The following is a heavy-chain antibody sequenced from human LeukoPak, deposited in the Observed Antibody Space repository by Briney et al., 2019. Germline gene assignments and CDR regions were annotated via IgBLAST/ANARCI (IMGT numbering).Heavy chain of an antibody. CDR1: GGSISSSSYY. D-gene: IGHD3-10*01. CDR3: ARRLRTFYKTFDI. Sequence: SETLSLTCTVSGGSISSSSYYWGWIRQPPGKGLEWIGSIYYSGSTYYNPSLKSRVTISVDTSKNQFSLKLSSVTAADTAVYYCARRLRTFYKTFDIWGQGTMVTVSS. CDR2: IYYSGST. V-gene: IGHV4-39*01. J-gene: IGHJ3*02.